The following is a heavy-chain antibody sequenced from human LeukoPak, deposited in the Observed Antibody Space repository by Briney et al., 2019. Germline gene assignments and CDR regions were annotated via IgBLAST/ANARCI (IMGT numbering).Heavy chain of an antibody. CDR2: IYHSGST. D-gene: IGHD6-19*01. J-gene: IGHJ4*02. V-gene: IGHV4-38-2*01. CDR3: ARRGSGWYLNDY. Sequence: SETLSLTCAVSGYSISSGYYWGWIRQPPGKGLEWIGSIYHSGSTYYNPSLKSRVTISVDTSKNQFSLKLSSVTAADTAVYYCARRGSGWYLNDYWGQGTLVPVSS. CDR1: GYSISSGYY.